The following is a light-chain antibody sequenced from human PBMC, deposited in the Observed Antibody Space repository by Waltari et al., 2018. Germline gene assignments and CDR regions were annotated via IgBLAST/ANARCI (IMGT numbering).Light chain of an antibody. J-gene: IGKJ3*01. Sequence: EIVLTQSPATLSLSPGERATLSGRASQSVSSYLAWYQQKPGQAPRLLIYDASKRATDIPARFSGSGSGTDFILTISSLEPEDFAVYYCQQRSNWPPRVTFGPGTKVDIK. CDR3: QQRSNWPPRVT. CDR1: QSVSSY. V-gene: IGKV3-11*01. CDR2: DAS.